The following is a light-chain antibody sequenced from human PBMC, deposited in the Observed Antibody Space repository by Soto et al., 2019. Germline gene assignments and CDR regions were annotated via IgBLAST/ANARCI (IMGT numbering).Light chain of an antibody. V-gene: IGKV3-20*01. CDR3: QHYGTSLYT. Sequence: DIVLTQSPGTLSLSPGERATLSCRASQTISSTYLGWYQQKPGQAPRLLIYGASSRATGIPDRFSGSGSGTDFTLTISRLEPEDFAVYYCQHYGTSLYTFGQGTKVDIK. J-gene: IGKJ2*01. CDR1: QTISSTY. CDR2: GAS.